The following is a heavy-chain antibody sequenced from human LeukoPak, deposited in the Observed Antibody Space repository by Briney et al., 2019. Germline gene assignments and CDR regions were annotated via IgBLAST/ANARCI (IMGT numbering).Heavy chain of an antibody. CDR2: IQGKTDGGTT. CDR3: VKDGV. CDR1: GFTFSNAW. D-gene: IGHD3-3*01. J-gene: IGHJ4*02. Sequence: PGGSLRLSCAAPGFTFSNAWMNWVRQAPGKGLEWVCRIQGKTDGGTTHYAAPVKGRFTISRDDSKNTLFLQMNSLKTEDTAMYYCVKDGVWGQGTLVTVSS. V-gene: IGHV3-15*01.